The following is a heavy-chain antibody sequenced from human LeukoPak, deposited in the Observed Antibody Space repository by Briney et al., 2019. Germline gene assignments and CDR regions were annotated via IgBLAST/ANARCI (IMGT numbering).Heavy chain of an antibody. CDR1: GFTFSSYA. J-gene: IGHJ6*03. Sequence: QTGGSLRLSCAASGFTFSSYAMSWVRQAPGKGLEWVSAISGSGGSTYYADSVKGRFTISRDNAKNSLYLQMNSLRAEDTAVYYCARDQRYYYGSGSYYGDYYMDVWGKGTTVTVSS. CDR3: ARDQRYYYGSGSYYGDYYMDV. CDR2: ISGSGGST. V-gene: IGHV3-23*01. D-gene: IGHD3-10*01.